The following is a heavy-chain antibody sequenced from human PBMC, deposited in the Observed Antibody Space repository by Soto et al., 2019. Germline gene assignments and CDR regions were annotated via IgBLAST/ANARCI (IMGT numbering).Heavy chain of an antibody. Sequence: GGSLRLSCAASGFSFRDFSMSWVRQAPGKGLEWVSFIDLSGTTTYYSDSVKGRFTISKDRSRNTVFLQMNRLRVEDTATYYCAKDRVPGGIYSFDYWGQGVLVTVSS. CDR3: AKDRVPGGIYSFDY. CDR1: GFSFRDFS. J-gene: IGHJ4*02. CDR2: IDLSGTTT. D-gene: IGHD1-26*01. V-gene: IGHV3-23*03.